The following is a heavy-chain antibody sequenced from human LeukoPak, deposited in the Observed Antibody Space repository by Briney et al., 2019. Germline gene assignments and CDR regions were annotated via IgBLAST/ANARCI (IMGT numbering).Heavy chain of an antibody. CDR2: IRHDGNNK. CDR1: GFTFSSYG. V-gene: IGHV3-30*02. Sequence: PGGSLRLSCAASGFTFSSYGMHWVRQAPGKGLDWVAFIRHDGNNKFYADSVRGRFTISRDNSKNTLFLQMDGLSTEDTAVYYCAKDPAATVTPNYFDYWGQGTLVTVSS. J-gene: IGHJ4*02. D-gene: IGHD4-11*01. CDR3: AKDPAATVTPNYFDY.